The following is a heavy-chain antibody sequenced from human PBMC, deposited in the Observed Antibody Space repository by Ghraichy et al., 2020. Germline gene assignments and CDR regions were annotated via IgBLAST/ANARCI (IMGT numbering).Heavy chain of an antibody. CDR3: ARVISFNENNLFYP. CDR1: GGSLSSGGYY. V-gene: IGHV4-31*03. CDR2: IYYSGST. D-gene: IGHD1-1*01. Sequence: SETLSLTCTVSGGSLSSGGYYWSWVRQHPGKGLEWIGSIYYSGSTYYNPSLKSRVTISVDTSKNPFSLKLSSVTAADTAVYYCARVISFNENNLFYPWGQGTLLTVS. J-gene: IGHJ5*02.